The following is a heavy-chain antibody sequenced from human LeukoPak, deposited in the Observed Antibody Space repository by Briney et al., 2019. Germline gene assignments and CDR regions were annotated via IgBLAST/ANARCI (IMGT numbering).Heavy chain of an antibody. CDR1: GFTFSSYG. D-gene: IGHD3-10*01. V-gene: IGHV3-30*03. CDR2: ISYDGSNK. Sequence: PGGSLRLSCAASGFTFSSYGMHWVRQAPGKGLEWVAVISYDGSNKYYADSVKGRFTISRDNDKNSLYLQMNSLRAEDTAVYYCARESLIPLVRGVDTGDCYGMDVWGQGTTVTVSS. J-gene: IGHJ6*02. CDR3: ARESLIPLVRGVDTGDCYGMDV.